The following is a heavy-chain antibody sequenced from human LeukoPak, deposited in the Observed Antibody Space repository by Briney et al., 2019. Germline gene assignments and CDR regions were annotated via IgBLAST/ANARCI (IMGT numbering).Heavy chain of an antibody. CDR2: IKEDGSEK. Sequence: GGCLRLSSAAAGFIVSSYWMSGVRQAPGKRLEWVANIKEDGSEKYYVDSVKGRFTISRDNAKNSLYLQTNSLRAEDTAVYYCARRALRYCSSTSCPAQYYGVAVWAKGPTVTVSS. J-gene: IGHJ6*04. CDR3: ARRALRYCSSTSCPAQYYGVAV. V-gene: IGHV3-7*03. CDR1: GFIVSSYW. D-gene: IGHD2-2*01.